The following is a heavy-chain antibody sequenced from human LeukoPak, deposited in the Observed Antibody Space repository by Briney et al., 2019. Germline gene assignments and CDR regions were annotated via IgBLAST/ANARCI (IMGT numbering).Heavy chain of an antibody. J-gene: IGHJ6*02. CDR2: IYYSGST. Sequence: SETLSLTCTVSGGSISSYYWSWIRQPPGKGLEWIGYIYYSGSTNYNPSLESRVTISVDTSKNQFSLKLSSVTAADTAVYYCARELAMPPYYYYGMDVWGQGTTVTVSS. CDR3: ARELAMPPYYYYGMDV. D-gene: IGHD2-2*01. CDR1: GGSISSYY. V-gene: IGHV4-59*01.